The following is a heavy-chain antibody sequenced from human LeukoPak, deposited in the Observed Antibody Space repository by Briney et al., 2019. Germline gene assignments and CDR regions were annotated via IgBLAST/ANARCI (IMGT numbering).Heavy chain of an antibody. D-gene: IGHD3-22*01. CDR2: ISGSGGGT. CDR3: AKRGVVIRVILVGFHKEAYYFDS. J-gene: IGHJ4*02. V-gene: IGHV3-23*01. CDR1: GISLSNYG. Sequence: RSGGSLRLSCAVSGISLSNYGMSWVRQAPGKGLEWVAGISGSGGGTNYADSVKGRFTISRDNPKNTLYLQMNRLRAEDTAVYFCAKRGVVIRVILVGFHKEAYYFDSWGQGALATVSS.